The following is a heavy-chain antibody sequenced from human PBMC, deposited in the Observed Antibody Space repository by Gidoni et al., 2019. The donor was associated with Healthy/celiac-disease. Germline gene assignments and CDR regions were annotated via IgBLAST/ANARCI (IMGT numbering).Heavy chain of an antibody. CDR2: INPNSGGT. J-gene: IGHJ6*02. V-gene: IGHV1-2*04. D-gene: IGHD5-12*01. CDR1: GYTFTGYY. Sequence: QVQLVQSGAEVKKPGASVKVSCQASGYTFTGYYTHWVRQAPGQGLEWMGWINPNSGGTNYAQKFQGWVTMTRDTSISTAYMELSRLRSDDSAVYYCAREGTDIVATITRYYGMDVWGQGTTVTVSS. CDR3: AREGTDIVATITRYYGMDV.